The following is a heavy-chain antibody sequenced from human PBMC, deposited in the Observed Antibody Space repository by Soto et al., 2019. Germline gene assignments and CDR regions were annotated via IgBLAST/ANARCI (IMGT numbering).Heavy chain of an antibody. J-gene: IGHJ4*02. CDR3: ASVTFGGIVLAH. CDR2: IYFNGNT. D-gene: IGHD3-16*01. V-gene: IGHV4-59*01. Sequence: SETLSLTCTVSAASFSKYYWTWIRQPPGKGLEWIGYIYFNGNTKYNPSLEGRLTISIDTSKKEFSLKLTSVTAVDAAVYYCASVTFGGIVLAHWGQGTLVTVSS. CDR1: AASFSKYY.